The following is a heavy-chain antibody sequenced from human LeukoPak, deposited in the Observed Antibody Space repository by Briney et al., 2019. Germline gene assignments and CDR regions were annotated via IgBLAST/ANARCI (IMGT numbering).Heavy chain of an antibody. CDR2: IYYSGST. Sequence: SETLSLTCTVSGGSISSSSYYWGWIRQPPGKGLEWIGSIYYSGSTYYNPSLKSRVTISVDTSKNQFSLKLSSATAADTAMYYCARGYCSSTSCYNLNWFDPWGQGTLVTVSS. D-gene: IGHD2-2*02. V-gene: IGHV4-39*01. CDR3: ARGYCSSTSCYNLNWFDP. CDR1: GGSISSSSYY. J-gene: IGHJ5*02.